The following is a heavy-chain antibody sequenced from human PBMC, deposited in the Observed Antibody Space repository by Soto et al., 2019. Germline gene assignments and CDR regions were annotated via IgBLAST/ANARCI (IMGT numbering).Heavy chain of an antibody. V-gene: IGHV3-7*03. CDR2: IKQDGSEK. Sequence: GGSLRPSCAASGFTFSSYWMSWVRQAPGKGLAWVANIKQDGSEKYYVDSVKGRFTISRDNAKNSLYLQMNSLRAEDTAVYYCARDYYGSSGYYPTGLDYWGQGTLVTVSS. CDR3: ARDYYGSSGYYPTGLDY. D-gene: IGHD3-22*01. CDR1: GFTFSSYW. J-gene: IGHJ4*02.